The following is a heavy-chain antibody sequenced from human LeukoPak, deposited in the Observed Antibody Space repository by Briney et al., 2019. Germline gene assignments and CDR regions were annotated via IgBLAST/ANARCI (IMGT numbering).Heavy chain of an antibody. CDR3: ARLWIPERWNNWFDP. CDR2: IYTSGST. J-gene: IGHJ5*02. V-gene: IGHV4-4*09. D-gene: IGHD5-18*01. CDR1: GGSISSYY. Sequence: PSETLSLTCTVSGGSISSYYWSWIRQPPGKGLEWIGYIYTSGSTNYNPSLKRRVTISVDTSKNQFSLKLSSVTAADTAVYYCARLWIPERWNNWFDPWGQGTLVTVSS.